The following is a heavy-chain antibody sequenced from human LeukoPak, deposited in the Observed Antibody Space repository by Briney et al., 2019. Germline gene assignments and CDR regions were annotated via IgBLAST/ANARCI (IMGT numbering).Heavy chain of an antibody. D-gene: IGHD5-18*01. J-gene: IGHJ4*02. CDR2: ICYTGST. CDR3: ARGQRGYSFGYAFDY. CDR1: SGSISSSSYY. Sequence: SETLSLTCSVSSGSISSSSYYWGWIRQPPGKGLEWIGSICYTGSTYSNPSLKSRVTISVDTSKNQFSLKLSSVTAADTAVYYCARGQRGYSFGYAFDYWGQGTLVTVSS. V-gene: IGHV4-39*01.